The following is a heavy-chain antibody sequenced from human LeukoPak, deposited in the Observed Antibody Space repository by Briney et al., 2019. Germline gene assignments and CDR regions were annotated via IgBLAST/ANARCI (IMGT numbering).Heavy chain of an antibody. CDR3: ARDRAGSAWYTTFDY. CDR2: ISTYNGNT. D-gene: IGHD6-19*01. CDR1: GYTLSKFW. Sequence: ASVKVSFKASGYTLSKFWINWVRQAPGQGLVVMGWISTYNGNTNYAQKLQGRVTMTTDTSTSRVYMDLRSLRSDDTAVYYCARDRAGSAWYTTFDYWGQGTLVTVSS. V-gene: IGHV1-18*01. J-gene: IGHJ4*02.